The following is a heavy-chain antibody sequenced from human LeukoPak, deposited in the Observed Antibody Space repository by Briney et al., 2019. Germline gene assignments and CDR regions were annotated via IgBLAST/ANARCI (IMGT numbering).Heavy chain of an antibody. CDR3: ARDIEVGQYDAFDI. J-gene: IGHJ3*02. CDR1: GFTFSDFY. D-gene: IGHD3-10*01. CDR2: SSNGGSTI. Sequence: GGSLRLSCAASGFTFSDFYMTWIRQAPGKGLEWVSYSSNGGSTIYYADSVKGRFTISRDNAKNSLYLQMNSLRAEDTAVYYCARDIEVGQYDAFDIWGQGTMVTVSS. V-gene: IGHV3-11*01.